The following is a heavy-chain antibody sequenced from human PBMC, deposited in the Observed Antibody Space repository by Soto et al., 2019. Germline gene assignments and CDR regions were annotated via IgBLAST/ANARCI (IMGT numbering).Heavy chain of an antibody. CDR1: GFTFSSYA. CDR2: ISYDGSNK. V-gene: IGHV3-30-3*01. J-gene: IGHJ4*02. D-gene: IGHD3-22*01. CDR3: ARGSHYYDSSGYLDY. Sequence: GWSLRLSCAASGFTFSSYAMHWVRQAPGKGLEWVAVISYDGSNKYYADSVKGRFTISRDNSKNTLYLQMNSLRAEDTAVYYCARGSHYYDSSGYLDYWGQGTLVTVSS.